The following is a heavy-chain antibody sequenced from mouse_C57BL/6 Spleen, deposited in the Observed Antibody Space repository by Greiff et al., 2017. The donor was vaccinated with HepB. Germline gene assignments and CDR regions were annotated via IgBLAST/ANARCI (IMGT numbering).Heavy chain of an antibody. D-gene: IGHD4-1*01. CDR1: GFTFSDYG. CDR2: ISSGSSTI. V-gene: IGHV5-17*01. J-gene: IGHJ4*01. CDR3: ARRVGRIDAMDY. Sequence: EVKLQESGGGLVKPGGSLKLSCAASGFTFSDYGMHWVRQAPEKGLEWVAYISSGSSTIYYADTVKGRFTISRDNAKNTLFLQMTSLRSEDTAMYYCARRVGRIDAMDYWGQGTSVTVSS.